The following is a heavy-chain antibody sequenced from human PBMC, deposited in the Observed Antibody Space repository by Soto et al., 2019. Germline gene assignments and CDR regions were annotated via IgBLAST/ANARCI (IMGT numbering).Heavy chain of an antibody. J-gene: IGHJ4*02. D-gene: IGHD3-3*01. CDR3: AGGLLRGPLDY. V-gene: IGHV1-69*13. Sequence: ASVKVSCKASGGTFSSYAISWVRQAPGQGLEWMGGIIPIFGTANYAQKFQGRVTITADESKNTLYLQMNSLRAEDTAVYYCAGGLLRGPLDYCGPGTLVTVSS. CDR2: IIPIFGTA. CDR1: GGTFSSYA.